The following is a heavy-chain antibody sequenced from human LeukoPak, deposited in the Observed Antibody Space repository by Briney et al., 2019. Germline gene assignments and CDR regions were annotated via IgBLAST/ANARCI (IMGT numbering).Heavy chain of an antibody. CDR1: GYTFTSYY. D-gene: IGHD3-10*01. CDR3: ATHYYGSGSYYTVLDY. J-gene: IGHJ4*02. CDR2: INPSGGST. V-gene: IGHV1-46*01. Sequence: ASVKVSCKASGYTFTSYYMHWVRQAPGQGLEWMGIINPSGGSTSYAQKFQGRVTMTRDTSTSTVCMELSSLRSEDTAVYYCATHYYGSGSYYTVLDYWGQGTLVTVSS.